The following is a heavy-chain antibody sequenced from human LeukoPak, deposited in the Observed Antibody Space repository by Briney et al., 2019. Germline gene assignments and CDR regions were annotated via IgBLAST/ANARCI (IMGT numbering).Heavy chain of an antibody. D-gene: IGHD6-19*01. J-gene: IGHJ4*02. CDR3: VREGTTVALFDY. CDR2: IKQDGSET. CDR1: GFIFSTYW. V-gene: IGHV3-7*01. Sequence: AGGSLRLSCAASGFIFSTYWMTWVRQAPGKGLEWVANIKQDGSETYYVDPVKGRFTISRDNAKNSLYLQMHSLRAEDTAVYYCVREGTTVALFDYWGRGSLVTVSS.